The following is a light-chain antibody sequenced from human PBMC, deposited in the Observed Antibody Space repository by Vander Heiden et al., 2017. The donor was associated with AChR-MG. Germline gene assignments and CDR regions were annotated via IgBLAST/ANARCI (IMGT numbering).Light chain of an antibody. CDR1: SATIGSTS. CDR2: RND. J-gene: IGLJ1*01. CDR3: VAWDDSPRANYV. Sequence: QSVLTQPPSASGTPGQRVTISCSGSSATIGSTSGSWYQRPQGTAPKLLIYRNDQRHSGVPDRFSCSKSGSSASVAISGLRSEDEADYYCVAWDDSPRANYVFGSGTKLTVL. V-gene: IGLV1-47*01.